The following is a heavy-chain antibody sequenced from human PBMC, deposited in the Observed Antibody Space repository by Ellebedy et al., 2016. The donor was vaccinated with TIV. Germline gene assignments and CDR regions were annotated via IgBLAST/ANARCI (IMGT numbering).Heavy chain of an antibody. CDR2: ISYDGSNK. CDR3: ARDIVVVPAAMPVGLGY. J-gene: IGHJ4*02. V-gene: IGHV3-30-3*01. CDR1: GFTFSSYA. Sequence: LSLTCAASGFTFSSYAMHWVRQAPGKGLEWVAVISYDGSNKYYADSVKGRFTISRDNSKNTLYLQMNSLRAEDTAVYYCARDIVVVPAAMPVGLGYWGQGTLVTVSS. D-gene: IGHD2-2*01.